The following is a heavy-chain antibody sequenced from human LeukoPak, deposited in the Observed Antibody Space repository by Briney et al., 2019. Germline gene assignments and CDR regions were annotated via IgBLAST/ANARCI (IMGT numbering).Heavy chain of an antibody. CDR2: IYYSGST. CDR3: AREGTAMVTGQFDY. Sequence: PSETLSLTCTVSGGSISSYYWSWIRQPPGKGLEWIGYIYYSGSTNYNPSLKSRVTISVDTSKNQFSLKLSSVTAADTAVYYCAREGTAMVTGQFDYWGQGTLVTVSS. D-gene: IGHD5-18*01. CDR1: GGSISSYY. J-gene: IGHJ4*02. V-gene: IGHV4-59*01.